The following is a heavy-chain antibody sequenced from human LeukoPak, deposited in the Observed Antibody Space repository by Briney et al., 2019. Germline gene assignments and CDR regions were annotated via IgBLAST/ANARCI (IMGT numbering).Heavy chain of an antibody. CDR3: AHRQLARSPGDFDC. D-gene: IGHD5-12*01. Sequence: SGPTLVNPTQTLTLTCSFSGFSFTTTGVGVGWIRQPPGKAPEWLANIYWDDDKFYSPSLKSRLTITKDASKNQVVLTITNMDPVDTGTYYCAHRQLARSPGDFDCWGQGTLVTVAS. CDR1: GFSFTTTGVG. J-gene: IGHJ4*02. V-gene: IGHV2-5*02. CDR2: IYWDDDK.